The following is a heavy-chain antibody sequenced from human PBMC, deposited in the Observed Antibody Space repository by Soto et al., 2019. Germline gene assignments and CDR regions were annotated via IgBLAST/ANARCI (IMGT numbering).Heavy chain of an antibody. Sequence: EMHLVDSGGGLVKPGGSLRLSCAASGFTFSHAWMSWVRQAPGKGLEWVGRIKSKAEGETKDYGAPVRGRFTISRDDSKDTLYLQMNSLRIEDTANYYCCVVKRRDQCSLSGYWFDPWGPGTLVTVSS. V-gene: IGHV3-15*01. CDR1: GFTFSHAW. CDR3: CVVKRRDQCSLSGYWFDP. J-gene: IGHJ5*02. D-gene: IGHD2-15*01. CDR2: IKSKAEGETK.